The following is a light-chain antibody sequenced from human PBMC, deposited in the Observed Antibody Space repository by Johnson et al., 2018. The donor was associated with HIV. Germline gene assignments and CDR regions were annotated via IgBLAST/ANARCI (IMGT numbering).Light chain of an antibody. Sequence: QLVLTQPPSVSAAPGQKVTISCSGSSSDMGNYAVSWYQQLPGTAPKLLIYEHDKRPSGIPDRFSGSKSGTSATLGITGLQPLDEADYYCGTWDSSLSGYVFGTGTKVTVL. CDR1: SSDMGNYA. V-gene: IGLV1-51*02. J-gene: IGLJ1*01. CDR2: EHD. CDR3: GTWDSSLSGYV.